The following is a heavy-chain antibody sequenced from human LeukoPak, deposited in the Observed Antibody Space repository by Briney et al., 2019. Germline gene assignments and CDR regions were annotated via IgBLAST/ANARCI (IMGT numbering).Heavy chain of an antibody. CDR3: AKGPYSSAYYFDY. CDR2: ISWNSGSI. J-gene: IGHJ4*02. Sequence: GRSLRLSCAASGFTSDDYAMHWVRQAPGKGLEWVSGISWNSGSIGYADSVKGRFTISRDNAKNSLYLQMNSLRAEDTALYYCAKGPYSSAYYFDYWGQGTLVTVSS. D-gene: IGHD6-25*01. CDR1: GFTSDDYA. V-gene: IGHV3-9*02.